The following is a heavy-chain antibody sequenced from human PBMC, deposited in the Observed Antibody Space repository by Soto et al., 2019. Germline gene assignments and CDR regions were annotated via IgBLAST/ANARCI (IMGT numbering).Heavy chain of an antibody. D-gene: IGHD6-6*01. Sequence: QLHLQESGPGLVKPSETLSLTCTVSGGSVSGRGYYWAYIRQAPGKGLEWIGIIYSSGTTYYNPSLKSRVTISGDTSKNQISLRLSSVTAADTAVYYCARVPARQPGIIAFDVWGQGTMVTVSS. CDR3: ARVPARQPGIIAFDV. CDR1: GGSVSGRGYY. CDR2: IYSSGTT. J-gene: IGHJ3*01. V-gene: IGHV4-39*01.